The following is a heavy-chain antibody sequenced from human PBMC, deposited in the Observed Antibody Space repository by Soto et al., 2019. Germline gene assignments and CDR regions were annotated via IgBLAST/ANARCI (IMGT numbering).Heavy chain of an antibody. CDR1: GGTFSSYA. V-gene: IGHV1-69*01. CDR2: IIPIFGTA. J-gene: IGHJ6*02. CDR3: ARAAGYCSGGSCDPSYYGMDV. D-gene: IGHD2-15*01. Sequence: QVQLVQSGAEVKKPGSSVKVSCKASGGTFSSYAISWVRQAPGQGLEWMGGIIPIFGTANYAQKFQGRVTITADESTSTAYMELSSLSSEDTAVYYCARAAGYCSGGSCDPSYYGMDVQGRGTTVTVSS.